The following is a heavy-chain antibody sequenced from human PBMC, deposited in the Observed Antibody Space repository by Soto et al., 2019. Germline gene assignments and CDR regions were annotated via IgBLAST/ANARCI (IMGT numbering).Heavy chain of an antibody. Sequence: EVQLLESGGGLVQPGGSLRLSCAASGFTFSSYAMRWVRQAPGKGLQWVSTTSGSGDSTYYADSVKGRFTISRDNSKNTRYLQMNNLTAEDTAVYYCAKASQEQLQPMPFSRWGQGTLVTVSS. CDR1: GFTFSSYA. D-gene: IGHD6-13*01. CDR2: TSGSGDST. V-gene: IGHV3-23*01. CDR3: AKASQEQLQPMPFSR. J-gene: IGHJ4*02.